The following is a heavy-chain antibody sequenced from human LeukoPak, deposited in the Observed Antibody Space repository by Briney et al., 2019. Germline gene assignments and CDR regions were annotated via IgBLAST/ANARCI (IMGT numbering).Heavy chain of an antibody. V-gene: IGHV1-58*01. J-gene: IGHJ4*02. D-gene: IGHD4-17*01. CDR3: AAEPGDYGFSD. CDR1: GFTFTSPA. CDR2: IVVGSGNT. Sequence: ASVKVSCKASGFTFTSPAVQWVRQARGQRLEWIGWIVVGSGNTNYAQKFQERVTITRDMSTSTAYMGLSSLRSEDTAVYYCAAEPGDYGFSDWGQGTLVTVSS.